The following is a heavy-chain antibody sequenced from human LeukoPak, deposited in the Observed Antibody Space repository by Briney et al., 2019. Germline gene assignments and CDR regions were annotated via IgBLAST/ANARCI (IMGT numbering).Heavy chain of an antibody. CDR1: GYTFTGYY. Sequence: GASVKVSCKASGYTFTGYYMHWVRQAPGQGLEWMGWINPNSGGTNYAQKFQGRVTMTTDTSTSTAYMELRSLRSDDTAVYYCARVRHDSSGYYTYNWFDPWGQGTLVTVSS. J-gene: IGHJ5*02. D-gene: IGHD3-22*01. V-gene: IGHV1-2*02. CDR3: ARVRHDSSGYYTYNWFDP. CDR2: INPNSGGT.